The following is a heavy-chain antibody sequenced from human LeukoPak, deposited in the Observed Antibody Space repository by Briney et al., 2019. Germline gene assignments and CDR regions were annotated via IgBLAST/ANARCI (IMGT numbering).Heavy chain of an antibody. J-gene: IGHJ5*02. D-gene: IGHD3-9*01. CDR1: GYTFTGYY. CDR2: INPNSGGT. Sequence: ASVKVSCKASGYTFTGYYMHWVRQAPGQGLEWMGWINPNSGGTNYAQKFQGRVTMTRDTSISTAYMELSRLRSDDTAVYYCAREEGQYYDILTGYYKDNWFDPWGQGTLVTVSS. V-gene: IGHV1-2*02. CDR3: AREEGQYYDILTGYYKDNWFDP.